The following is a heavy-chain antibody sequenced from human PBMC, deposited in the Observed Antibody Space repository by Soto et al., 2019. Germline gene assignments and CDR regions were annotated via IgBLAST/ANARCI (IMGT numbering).Heavy chain of an antibody. CDR3: ARNVEIPVAGTSGVGYAMDV. CDR1: GFSLSRNW. Sequence: EVQLEESGGGLVQPGGSLRLSCEASGFSLSRNWMSWVRQVPGKGLEWVANIKQDESEKYYLDSVKGRFTISRDNARNSLYLQIDCLRAEDTAIYYCARNVEIPVAGTSGVGYAMDVWGQGTTVTVSS. J-gene: IGHJ6*02. CDR2: IKQDESEK. V-gene: IGHV3-7*05. D-gene: IGHD6-19*01.